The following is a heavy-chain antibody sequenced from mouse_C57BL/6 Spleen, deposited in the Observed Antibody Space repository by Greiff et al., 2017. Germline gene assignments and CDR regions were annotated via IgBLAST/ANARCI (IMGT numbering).Heavy chain of an antibody. D-gene: IGHD1-1*01. Sequence: VHLVESGAELVRPGASVKLSCKASGYTFTDYYINWVKQRPGQGLEWIARIYPGSGNTYYNEKFKGKATLTAEKSSSTAYMQLSSVTSEDSAVYFCASHYYGTPGFAYWGQGTLVTVSA. CDR1: GYTFTDYY. CDR2: IYPGSGNT. J-gene: IGHJ3*01. CDR3: ASHYYGTPGFAY. V-gene: IGHV1-76*01.